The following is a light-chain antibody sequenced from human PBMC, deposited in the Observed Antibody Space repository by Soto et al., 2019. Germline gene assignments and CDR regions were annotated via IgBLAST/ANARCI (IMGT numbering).Light chain of an antibody. CDR2: RNN. J-gene: IGLJ1*01. V-gene: IGLV1-47*01. Sequence: QSVLTQPPSASGTPGQRVTISCSGSSSSIGSNYVYWYQQLPGTAPKLLIYRNNQRPSGVPDRFSGSKSGTSASLAISGLRSEDEADYYCATWDDSLSGFYVFGTGTKVTFL. CDR1: SSSIGSNY. CDR3: ATWDDSLSGFYV.